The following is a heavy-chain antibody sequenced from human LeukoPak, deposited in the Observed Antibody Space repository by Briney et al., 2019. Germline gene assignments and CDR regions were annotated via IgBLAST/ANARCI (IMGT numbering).Heavy chain of an antibody. D-gene: IGHD5-18*01. CDR2: IHPGDSDT. V-gene: IGHV5-51*01. CDR3: ARQDGYGLFYFGK. CDR1: GSRFIYW. Sequence: GGPLHTSCQGVGSRFIYWIGWVREMPGKGLERMGIIHPGDSDTRYSPSFQGQVTISADKSISTAYLQWSSLKASDSAIYYCARQDGYGLFYFGKWGQGTVVTVSS. J-gene: IGHJ4*02.